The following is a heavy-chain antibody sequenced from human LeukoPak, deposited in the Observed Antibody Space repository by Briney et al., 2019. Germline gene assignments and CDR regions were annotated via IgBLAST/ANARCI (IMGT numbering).Heavy chain of an antibody. CDR2: IIGIVGTT. J-gene: IGHJ3*02. D-gene: IGHD4-17*01. CDR1: GFTFSSYE. Sequence: RGSPRLSCAASGFTFSSYEMNWVRQAPGKGLGWVSYIIGIVGTTYYADSVKGRSTISRDNSKNSLYMQLNSLRSEDTAVYYCASTGLYYYGFAFVIWGQGTMVTVSS. CDR3: ASTGLYYYGFAFVI. V-gene: IGHV3-48*03.